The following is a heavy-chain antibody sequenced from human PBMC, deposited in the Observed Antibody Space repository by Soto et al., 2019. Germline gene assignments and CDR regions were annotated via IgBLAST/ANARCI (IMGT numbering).Heavy chain of an antibody. J-gene: IGHJ3*01. D-gene: IGHD4-17*01. Sequence: EGQLLQSGGGLVQPGESLRVSCAASGFTFSSSGMSWVRQAPGKGLEWVSSISVRGDYRYYADSVKGRFTISRDNSENTLYLQMNSLTAEDTAVYYCANHGGFDFWGQGTMVAVSS. V-gene: IGHV3-23*01. CDR3: ANHGGFDF. CDR2: ISVRGDYR. CDR1: GFTFSSSG.